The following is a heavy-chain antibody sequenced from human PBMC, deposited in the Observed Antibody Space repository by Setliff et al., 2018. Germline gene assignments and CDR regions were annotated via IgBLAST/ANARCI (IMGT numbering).Heavy chain of an antibody. CDR3: ARDAELPGSSVHDAFDL. CDR2: ISYSGNT. Sequence: SETLSLTCNVSGGSISNYYWTWMRQPPGKGLEWVAYISYSGNTNYHPALRSRLTITRDTSKNKVSLQLRSVTAEDTAIYFCARDAELPGSSVHDAFDLWGPGTMVTVSS. CDR1: GGSISNYY. D-gene: IGHD3-10*01. J-gene: IGHJ3*01. V-gene: IGHV4-59*01.